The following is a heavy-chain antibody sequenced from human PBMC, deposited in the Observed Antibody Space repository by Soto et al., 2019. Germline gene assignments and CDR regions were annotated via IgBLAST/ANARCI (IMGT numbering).Heavy chain of an antibody. CDR2: IYSGGST. CDR1: GFTVSSNY. CDR3: ARAGRIAAAGTGVDY. Sequence: EVQLVESGGGLVQPGGSLRLSCAASGFTVSSNYMSWVRQAPGKGLEWVSVIYSGGSTYYADSVQGRFTVSRDNAKDTRYLPLTSLRAEDTAVYYCARAGRIAAAGTGVDYWGQGTLVSVSS. V-gene: IGHV3-66*01. D-gene: IGHD6-13*01. J-gene: IGHJ4*02.